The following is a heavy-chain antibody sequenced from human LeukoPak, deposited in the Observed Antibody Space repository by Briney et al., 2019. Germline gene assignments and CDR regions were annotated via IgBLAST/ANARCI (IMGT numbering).Heavy chain of an antibody. CDR2: IIPILGIA. J-gene: IGHJ6*02. CDR3: ARRDTGYSYGYGRYYGMDV. Sequence: GASVKVSCKASAGTFSSYAISWVRQAPGQGLEWMGRIIPILGIANYAQKFQGRVTITADKSTSTAYMELSSLRSEDTAVYYCARRDTGYSYGYGRYYGMDVWGQGTTVTVSS. D-gene: IGHD5-18*01. V-gene: IGHV1-69*04. CDR1: AGTFSSYA.